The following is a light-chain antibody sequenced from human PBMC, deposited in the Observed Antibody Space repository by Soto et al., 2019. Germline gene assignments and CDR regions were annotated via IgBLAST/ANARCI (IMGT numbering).Light chain of an antibody. CDR1: QSVSRSY. V-gene: IGKV3-20*01. CDR2: GAS. CDR3: QQYGSSPQT. Sequence: EIVLTQSPGTLSLFPGERATLSCRASQSVSRSYLAWYQQKPGQAPRLLIYGASSRATGIPDRFSGSGSGTDFTLTISRLEPEDFAVYYCQQYGSSPQTFGQGTKLEIK. J-gene: IGKJ2*01.